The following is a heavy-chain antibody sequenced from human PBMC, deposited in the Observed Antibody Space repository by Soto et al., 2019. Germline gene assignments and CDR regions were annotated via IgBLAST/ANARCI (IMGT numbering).Heavy chain of an antibody. J-gene: IGHJ6*02. Sequence: QVQLQESGPGLVKPSGTLSLTCAVSGVSISSDYWWSWVRQPPGKGLEWIGEIYHSGSTNYNPPLKSQVTMSVDKSKNQFSLKVSSVTAADTALYYCARWVDVWGQGTTVTVSS. CDR2: IYHSGST. CDR3: ARWVDV. V-gene: IGHV4-4*02. CDR1: GVSISSDYW.